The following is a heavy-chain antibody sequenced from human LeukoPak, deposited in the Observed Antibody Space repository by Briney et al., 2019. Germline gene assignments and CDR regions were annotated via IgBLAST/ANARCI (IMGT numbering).Heavy chain of an antibody. CDR3: AKDDSHDFWSGYYRSFDY. J-gene: IGHJ4*02. D-gene: IGHD3-3*01. Sequence: GGSLRLSSAASGFTFSSYAMSWVRQAPGKGLEWVSAISGSGGSTYYADSVKGRFTISRDNSKNTLYLQMNSLRAEDTAVYYCAKDDSHDFWSGYYRSFDYWGQGTLVTVSS. CDR2: ISGSGGST. CDR1: GFTFSSYA. V-gene: IGHV3-23*01.